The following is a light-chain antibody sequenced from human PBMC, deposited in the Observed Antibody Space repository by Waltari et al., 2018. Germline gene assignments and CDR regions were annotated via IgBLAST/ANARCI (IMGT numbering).Light chain of an antibody. Sequence: DIQMTQSPSTLSASVGDRVTITCPASQNINNWLAWYQQTPGRAPKLLIYEASSLESGVPSRFRGSGSGTLFTLTITSLQPDDVALYYCQQYKTFSRTFGQGTQVEIK. CDR1: QNINNW. V-gene: IGKV1-5*01. J-gene: IGKJ1*01. CDR2: EAS. CDR3: QQYKTFSRT.